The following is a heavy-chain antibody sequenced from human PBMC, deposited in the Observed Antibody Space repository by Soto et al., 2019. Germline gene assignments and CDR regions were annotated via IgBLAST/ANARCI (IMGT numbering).Heavy chain of an antibody. D-gene: IGHD6-13*01. J-gene: IGHJ4*02. CDR2: ISAYKGHT. V-gene: IGHV1-18*01. CDR1: GYTFTSYG. Sequence: ASVKVSCKASGYTFTSYGISWVRQAPGQALEWMGWISAYKGHTNYAQKLQGRVTMTKNPYPSTAHQKLRSLTSDDTAVYYCARDSPFIIAADGNGGEYPFDYWGQGTLVTVSS. CDR3: ARDSPFIIAADGNGGEYPFDY.